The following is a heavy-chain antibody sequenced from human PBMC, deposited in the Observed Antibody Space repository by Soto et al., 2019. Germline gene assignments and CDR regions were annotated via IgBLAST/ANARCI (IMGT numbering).Heavy chain of an antibody. CDR2: ISAYNGNT. CDR1: GYTFTSYG. V-gene: IGHV1-18*01. J-gene: IGHJ4*02. Sequence: QVQLVQSGAEVKKPGASVKVSCKASGYTFTSYGISWVRQAPGQGLEWMGWISAYNGNTNYAQKLQGRVTMTTDTSTSTAYMEMRSLRSDDTAVYYCARDRLRGSPSSWYQGSRIWGQGTLVTVSS. CDR3: ARDRLRGSPSSWYQGSRI. D-gene: IGHD6-13*01.